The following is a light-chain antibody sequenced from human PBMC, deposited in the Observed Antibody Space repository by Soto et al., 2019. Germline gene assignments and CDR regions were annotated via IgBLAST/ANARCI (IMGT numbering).Light chain of an antibody. CDR3: SAWDDSLNGRV. Sequence: QLVLTQPPSASGTPGQRVTISCSGSSSNIGSNYVYWYQQLPGTAPKLLIYRSNQRPSGVPDRFSGSKSGPSASLAISGLRSEDEADYYCSAWDDSLNGRVFGGGTQLTVL. CDR1: SSNIGSNY. V-gene: IGLV1-47*01. CDR2: RSN. J-gene: IGLJ3*02.